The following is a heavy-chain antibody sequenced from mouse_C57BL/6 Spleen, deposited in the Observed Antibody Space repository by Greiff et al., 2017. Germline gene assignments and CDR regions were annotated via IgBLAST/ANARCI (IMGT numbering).Heavy chain of an antibody. J-gene: IGHJ4*01. CDR1: GYTFTSYG. CDR3: ARSTTVVAYYAMDY. V-gene: IGHV1-81*01. CDR2: IYPRSGNT. Sequence: VKLVESGAELARPGASVKLSCKASGYTFTSYGISWVKQRTGQGLEWIGEIYPRSGNTYYNEKFKGKATLTADKSSSTAYMGLRSLTSEDSAVYFCARSTTVVAYYAMDYWGQGTSVTVSS. D-gene: IGHD1-1*01.